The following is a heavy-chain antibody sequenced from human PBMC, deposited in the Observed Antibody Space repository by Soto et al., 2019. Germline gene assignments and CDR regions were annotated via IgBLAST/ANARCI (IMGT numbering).Heavy chain of an antibody. CDR2: IDPSDSYT. J-gene: IGHJ6*02. V-gene: IGHV5-10-1*01. D-gene: IGHD1-7*01. Sequence: PGASLKISCQGSGYSFTSYWISWVRQMRGKGLEWMGRIDPSDSYTNYSPSLQGHVTISADKSISTAYLQWSSLKASDTAMYYCARCPLITGTTFFGMDVWGQGTTVPVSS. CDR1: GYSFTSYW. CDR3: ARCPLITGTTFFGMDV.